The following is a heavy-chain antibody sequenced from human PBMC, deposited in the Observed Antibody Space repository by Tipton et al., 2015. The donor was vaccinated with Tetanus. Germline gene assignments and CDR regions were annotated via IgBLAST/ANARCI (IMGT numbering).Heavy chain of an antibody. Sequence: TLFLTCTVSGGSLSSSHWAWIRQPPGKGLEWLGKITYRRATNYNSSLKSRGTIPLDASTSQFSLKLNSATAADTAVYYCARERIRLIGEVIFRYFDLWGRGTLVTVSS. CDR2: ITYRRAT. CDR1: GGSLSSSH. V-gene: IGHV4-59*01. CDR3: ARERIRLIGEVIFRYFDL. J-gene: IGHJ2*01. D-gene: IGHD3-3*02.